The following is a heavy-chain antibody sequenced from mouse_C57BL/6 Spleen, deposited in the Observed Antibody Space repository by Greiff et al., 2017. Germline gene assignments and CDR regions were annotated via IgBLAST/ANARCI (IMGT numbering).Heavy chain of an antibody. V-gene: IGHV1-62-2*01. CDR2: FYPGSGGI. Sequence: VQLQQSGAELVKPGASVKLSCKASGYTFTESTIHWVKQRPGQGLEWIGWFYPGSGGIKYNEKFQGKATLTADKSSSTVYMELSRLTSEDSAVYYCARHEKLYWYFDDWGTGTTVTVSS. CDR1: GYTFTEST. CDR3: ARHEKLYWYFDD. J-gene: IGHJ1*03.